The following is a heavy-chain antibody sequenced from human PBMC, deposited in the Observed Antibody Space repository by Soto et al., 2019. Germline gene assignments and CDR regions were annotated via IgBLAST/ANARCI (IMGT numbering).Heavy chain of an antibody. CDR3: ARDRAYYDILTGPGPRYYGMDV. J-gene: IGHJ6*02. CDR1: GFTFSSYA. V-gene: IGHV3-30-3*01. Sequence: PGGSLRLSCAASGFTFSSYAMHWVRQAPGKGLEWVAVISYDGSSKYYADSVKGRFTISRDNSKNTLYLQMNSLRAEDTAVYYCARDRAYYDILTGPGPRYYGMDVWGQGTTVTVSS. CDR2: ISYDGSSK. D-gene: IGHD3-9*01.